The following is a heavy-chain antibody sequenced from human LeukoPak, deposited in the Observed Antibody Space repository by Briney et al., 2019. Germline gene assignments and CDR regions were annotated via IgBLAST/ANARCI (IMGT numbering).Heavy chain of an antibody. CDR1: GFTFDDYT. Sequence: GGSLRLSCAASGFTFDDYTMNWVRQVPGKGLEWVSAISGSGGSTYYADSVKGRFTISRDNSKNTLYLQMNSLRAEDTAVYYCAKDLPPFLVVVPAAIDYWGQGTLVTVSS. J-gene: IGHJ4*02. V-gene: IGHV3-23*01. CDR2: ISGSGGST. D-gene: IGHD2-2*01. CDR3: AKDLPPFLVVVPAAIDY.